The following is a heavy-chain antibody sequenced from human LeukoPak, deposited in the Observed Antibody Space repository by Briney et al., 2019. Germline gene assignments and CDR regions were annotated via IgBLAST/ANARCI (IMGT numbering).Heavy chain of an antibody. CDR3: AREIQDYDILTGFPSRKLYFDY. V-gene: IGHV1-18*01. J-gene: IGHJ4*02. Sequence: ASVKVSCKASGYTFTTYGITWVRQAPGQGLEWMGRISAYNGNTNYAQNLQGRVTMTTDTSTSTAYMELRSLRSDDTAVYYCAREIQDYDILTGFPSRKLYFDYWGQGTLVTVSS. D-gene: IGHD3-9*01. CDR1: GYTFTTYG. CDR2: ISAYNGNT.